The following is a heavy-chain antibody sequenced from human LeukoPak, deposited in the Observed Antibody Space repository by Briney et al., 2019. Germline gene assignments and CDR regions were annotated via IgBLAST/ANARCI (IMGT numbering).Heavy chain of an antibody. Sequence: SETLSLTCTVSGGSISSYYWSWIRQPPGKGLEWLGYIYYSGSTNYNPSLKSRVTISVDTSKNQFSLNLSSVTAADTAVYCCARGDRIQLWLPQFYYYGMDVWGQGTTVTVSS. CDR1: GGSISSYY. CDR2: IYYSGST. D-gene: IGHD5-18*01. CDR3: ARGDRIQLWLPQFYYYGMDV. V-gene: IGHV4-59*01. J-gene: IGHJ6*02.